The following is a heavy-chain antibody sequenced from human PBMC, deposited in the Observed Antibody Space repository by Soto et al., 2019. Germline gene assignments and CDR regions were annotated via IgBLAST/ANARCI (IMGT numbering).Heavy chain of an antibody. CDR3: ASGTNGAFFVY. J-gene: IGHJ4*02. CDR1: GFTFSDYY. Sequence: QVQLVESGGGLVKPGGSLRLSCAASGFTFSDYYMSWIRQAAGKGLEWVSYISSRSSTIFYADSVKGRFTISRDNVKNSLYLQMNSLRAEDTAVYSCASGTNGAFFVYWGQGILVTVSS. V-gene: IGHV3-11*01. D-gene: IGHD2-8*01. CDR2: ISSRSSTI.